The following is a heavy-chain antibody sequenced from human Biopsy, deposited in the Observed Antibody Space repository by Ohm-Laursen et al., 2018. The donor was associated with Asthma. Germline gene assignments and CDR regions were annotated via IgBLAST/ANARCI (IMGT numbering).Heavy chain of an antibody. CDR1: AYTFNSVC. CDR3: ARAVDYSYYYGIDV. D-gene: IGHD4-23*01. J-gene: IGHJ6*02. CDR2: LSVYNGNT. V-gene: IGHV1-18*01. Sequence: KTSAYTFNSVCITWARLAPGQGLEWMGWLSVYNGNTKDAQKLQDRVTMITDTSTSTDYMELRSVRSDDTAVYFCARAVDYSYYYGIDVWGQGTTVTVS.